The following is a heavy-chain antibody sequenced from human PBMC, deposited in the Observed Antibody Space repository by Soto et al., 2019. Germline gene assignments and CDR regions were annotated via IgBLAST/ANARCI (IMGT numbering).Heavy chain of an antibody. CDR2: ISGSGGST. D-gene: IGHD3-3*01. V-gene: IGHV3-23*01. Sequence: RGSLRLSCAASGFTFSSYAMSWVRQAPGKGLEWVSAISGSGGSTYYADSVKGRFTISRDNSKNTLYLQMNSLRAEDTAVYYCAKDRRRITIFGVVIDNNYYFDYWGQGTLVTVSS. J-gene: IGHJ4*02. CDR1: GFTFSSYA. CDR3: AKDRRRITIFGVVIDNNYYFDY.